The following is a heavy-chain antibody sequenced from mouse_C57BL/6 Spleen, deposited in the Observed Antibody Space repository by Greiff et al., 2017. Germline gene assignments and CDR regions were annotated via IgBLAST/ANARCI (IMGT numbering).Heavy chain of an antibody. J-gene: IGHJ3*01. Sequence: QVQLHQSGAELVRPGASVTLSCKASGYTFTDYEMHWVKQTPGHGLEWIGAIDPDTGGTAYNQKFKGKAILTADKSSSTAYMELRSLTSEDSAVYNNTVPMAYWGQGTLVTVSA. CDR3: TVPMAY. CDR1: GYTFTDYE. CDR2: IDPDTGGT. V-gene: IGHV1-15*01.